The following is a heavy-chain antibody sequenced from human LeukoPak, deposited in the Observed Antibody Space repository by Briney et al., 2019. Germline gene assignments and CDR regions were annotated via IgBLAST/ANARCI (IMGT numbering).Heavy chain of an antibody. J-gene: IGHJ5*02. D-gene: IGHD3-10*01. Sequence: ASVKVSCKASGYNFGSYDINWVRQASGQGLEWIGWMNPYSGRTDFAPKFYGRLTMTKNTSIDTAYLELSSLGSEDTAIYYCARGRRLSMSMNRGALFDPWGQGTLVSVSS. CDR1: GYNFGSYD. V-gene: IGHV1-8*01. CDR2: MNPYSGRT. CDR3: ARGRRLSMSMNRGALFDP.